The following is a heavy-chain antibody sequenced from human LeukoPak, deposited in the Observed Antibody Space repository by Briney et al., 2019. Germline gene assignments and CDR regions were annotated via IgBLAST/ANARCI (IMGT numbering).Heavy chain of an antibody. CDR1: GYTFTSYA. Sequence: ASVNVSCKASGYTFTSYAMHSVGQAPGQRLEWMGWNKAGDVNTKYPQKFQGRVPITRDTSASKTYMDLSSLRFEDTAVYDCARQYSGGQYDYWFDPWGQGTLVTVSS. J-gene: IGHJ5*02. D-gene: IGHD1-26*01. V-gene: IGHV1-3*01. CDR3: ARQYSGGQYDYWFDP. CDR2: NKAGDVNT.